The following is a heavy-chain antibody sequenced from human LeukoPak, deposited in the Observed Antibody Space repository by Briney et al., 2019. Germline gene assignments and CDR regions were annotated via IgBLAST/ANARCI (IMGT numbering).Heavy chain of an antibody. CDR2: ISYDGSNK. CDR1: GFTFSSHA. CDR3: ARPQWSHRKGAFDI. Sequence: PGGSLRLSCAASGFTFSSHAMHWVRQAPGKGLEWVAVISYDGSNKYYADSVKGRFTISRDNSKNTLYLQMNRLGAEDTAVYYCARPQWSHRKGAFDIWGQGTMVTVSS. J-gene: IGHJ3*02. V-gene: IGHV3-30-3*01. D-gene: IGHD2-15*01.